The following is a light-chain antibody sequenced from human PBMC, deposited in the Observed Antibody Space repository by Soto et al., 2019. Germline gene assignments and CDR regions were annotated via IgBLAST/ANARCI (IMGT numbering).Light chain of an antibody. CDR3: QQYGSSLLLT. CDR1: QSVSSSY. CDR2: GAS. Sequence: IVLTQSPGTLSLSPGERATLSCRASQSVSSSYLAWYQQKPGQAPRLLIYGASSRATGIPDRFSGSGSGTDFTLTISRLEPEDFAVYYCQQYGSSLLLTFGGGTKVDIK. V-gene: IGKV3-20*01. J-gene: IGKJ4*01.